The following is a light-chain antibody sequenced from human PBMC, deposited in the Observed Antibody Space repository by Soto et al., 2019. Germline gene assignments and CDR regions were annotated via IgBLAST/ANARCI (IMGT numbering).Light chain of an antibody. Sequence: EIVLAQSLATLSLSPGERATLSCRASQSVSNFLAWYLQRPGQAPRLLIYGASSRATGIPDRFSGSGSGTDFTLTISRLEPEDFAVYYCQQYGSSRWPFGQGTKVDIK. CDR2: GAS. CDR1: QSVSNF. J-gene: IGKJ1*01. CDR3: QQYGSSRWP. V-gene: IGKV3-20*01.